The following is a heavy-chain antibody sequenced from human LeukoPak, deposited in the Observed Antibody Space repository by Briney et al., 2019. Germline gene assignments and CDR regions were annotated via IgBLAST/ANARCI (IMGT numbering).Heavy chain of an antibody. CDR1: GYTFTSFD. V-gene: IGHV1-8*01. D-gene: IGHD2-15*01. Sequence: ASVKVSCKASGYTFTSFDFNWVRQATGQGLEWMGWMKSNNGHTGYAQKFQGRVTMTRDTSISTAYMELSSLTFEDTAVYYCARGPPNWEMVGYWGQGTLVTVSS. CDR3: ARGPPNWEMVGY. CDR2: MKSNNGHT. J-gene: IGHJ4*02.